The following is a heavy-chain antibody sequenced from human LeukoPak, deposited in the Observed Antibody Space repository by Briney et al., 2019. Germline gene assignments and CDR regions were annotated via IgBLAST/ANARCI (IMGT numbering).Heavy chain of an antibody. CDR3: AKVGSWTHNWFAP. V-gene: IGHV1-8*01. J-gene: IGHJ5*02. D-gene: IGHD3/OR15-3a*01. CDR2: MNPNSGNT. CDR1: GYTFTSYD. Sequence: ASVKVSCKASGYTFTSYDINWVRQATGQGLEWMGWMNPNSGNTAYAQKFQGRVTMTRDTSISTAYMELSSLRFEDTAVYYCAKVGSWTHNWFAPWGQGTLVTVSS.